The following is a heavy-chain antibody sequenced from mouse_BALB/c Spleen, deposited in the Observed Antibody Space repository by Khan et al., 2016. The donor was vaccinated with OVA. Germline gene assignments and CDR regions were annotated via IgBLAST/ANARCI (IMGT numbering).Heavy chain of an antibody. CDR3: ARRNYFGYTFAY. V-gene: IGHV1-77*01. D-gene: IGHD1-2*01. CDR2: ISPGSGDT. J-gene: IGHJ3*01. Sequence: QVQLQQPGAELARPGASVKLSCTASGYTFTDYYINWVKQRTGQGLEWIGEISPGSGDTYYNERFMGKATLTADKSSSTAYMQHSSLTSEASAVYFCARRNYFGYTFAYWGQGTLVTVSA. CDR1: GYTFTDYY.